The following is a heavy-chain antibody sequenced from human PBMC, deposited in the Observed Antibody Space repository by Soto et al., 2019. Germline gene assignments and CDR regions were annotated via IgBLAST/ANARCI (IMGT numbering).Heavy chain of an antibody. V-gene: IGHV4-30-4*01. CDR1: GVSISSGDYY. Sequence: QVQLQESGPGLVKPSQSVSLTCTVSGVSISSGDYYWSWIRQPPGKGLEWIGYIYYSGNTNYAPSLGSRLTISIDTSRNQFSLHLMSVTAADTAIYCCARYTNFSPYYHGVDVWGQGTTVTVSS. CDR2: IYYSGNT. CDR3: ARYTNFSPYYHGVDV. J-gene: IGHJ6*02. D-gene: IGHD2-8*01.